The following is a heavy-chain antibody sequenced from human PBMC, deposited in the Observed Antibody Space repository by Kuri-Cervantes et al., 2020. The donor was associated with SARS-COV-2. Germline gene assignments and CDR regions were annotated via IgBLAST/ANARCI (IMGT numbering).Heavy chain of an antibody. Sequence: ESLKISCAASGYSISSGYYWGWIRQPPGKGLEWIGSIYHSGSTYYNPSLKSRVTISVDTSKNQFSLKLSSVTAADTAVYYCARNVKYRQPYYYMDVWGKGTTVTVSS. CDR3: ARNVKYRQPYYYMDV. V-gene: IGHV4-38-2*01. J-gene: IGHJ6*03. CDR2: IYHSGST. D-gene: IGHD6-6*01. CDR1: GYSISSGYY.